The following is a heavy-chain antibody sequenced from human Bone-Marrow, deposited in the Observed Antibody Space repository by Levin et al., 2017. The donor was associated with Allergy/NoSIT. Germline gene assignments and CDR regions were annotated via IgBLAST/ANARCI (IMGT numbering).Heavy chain of an antibody. CDR2: ISYDGSNK. CDR1: GFTFSSYG. CDR3: AKDRSTTLDY. D-gene: IGHD2/OR15-2a*01. Sequence: LSLTCAASGFTFSSYGMHWVRQAPGKGLEWVAVISYDGSNKYYADSVKGRFTISRDNSKNTLYLQMNSLRAEDTAVYYCAKDRSTTLDYWGQGTLVTVSS. V-gene: IGHV3-30*18. J-gene: IGHJ4*02.